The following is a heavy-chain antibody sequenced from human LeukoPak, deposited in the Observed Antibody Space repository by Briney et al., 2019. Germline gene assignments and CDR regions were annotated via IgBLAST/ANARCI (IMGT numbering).Heavy chain of an antibody. V-gene: IGHV1-69*01. CDR3: ARTGRVCSSTSCYQPDI. D-gene: IGHD2-2*01. CDR2: IIPIFGTA. J-gene: IGHJ3*02. CDR1: GGTFSSYA. Sequence: ASVKVSCKASGGTFSSYAISWARQAPGQGLEWMGGIIPIFGTANYAQKFQGRVTITADESTSTAYMELSSLRSEDTAVYYCARTGRVCSSTSCYQPDIWGQGTMVTVSS.